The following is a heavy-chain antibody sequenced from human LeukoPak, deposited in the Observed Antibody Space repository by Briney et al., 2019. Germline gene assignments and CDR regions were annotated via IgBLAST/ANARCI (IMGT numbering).Heavy chain of an antibody. CDR3: ARVSSSWDDAFDI. J-gene: IGHJ3*02. CDR1: GISIRQSW. Sequence: PGGSLRLSCEASGISIRQSWMSWVRQTPGKGLEWVSSISSSSSYIYYADSVKGRFTISRDNAKNSLYLQMNSLRAEDTAVYYCARVSSSWDDAFDIWGQGTMVTVSS. D-gene: IGHD6-13*01. V-gene: IGHV3-21*01. CDR2: ISSSSSYI.